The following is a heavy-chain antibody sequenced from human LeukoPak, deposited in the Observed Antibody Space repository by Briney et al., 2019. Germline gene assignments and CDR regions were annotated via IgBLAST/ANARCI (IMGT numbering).Heavy chain of an antibody. J-gene: IGHJ4*02. CDR2: IYPGDSDT. CDR1: GYSLTSYW. V-gene: IGHV5-51*01. D-gene: IGHD6-19*01. Sequence: GESLKISCKGSGYSLTSYWIGWVRQMPGKGLEWMGIIYPGDSDTRYSPSFQGQVTISADKPISTAYLQWSSLKASDTAMYYCARHFDSSGWYNWGQGTLVTVSS. CDR3: ARHFDSSGWYN.